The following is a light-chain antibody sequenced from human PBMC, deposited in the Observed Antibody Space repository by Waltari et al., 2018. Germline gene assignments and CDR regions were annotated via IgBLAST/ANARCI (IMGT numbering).Light chain of an antibody. Sequence: DIQMTQSPSSLSASVGARVTITCRASQSISNYLHWYQQKPGIAPKLLIYSASSLQSGVPSRFSGSGSGTDFTLTISSLQPEDFATYYCQQSYSTPPITFGGGTKVEIK. V-gene: IGKV1-39*01. CDR1: QSISNY. CDR3: QQSYSTPPIT. J-gene: IGKJ4*01. CDR2: SAS.